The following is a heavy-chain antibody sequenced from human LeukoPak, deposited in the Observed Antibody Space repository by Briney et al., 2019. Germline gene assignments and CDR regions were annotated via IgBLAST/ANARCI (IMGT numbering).Heavy chain of an antibody. Sequence: GGSLRLSCVVSGFNVSTTYMSWVRQTPGKGLECVASIYFSGRTFSAESVTGRFAISRDGAKNTLFLQMDSLTPDDTGVYFCARDVTGLHAFWGQGTLVTVSS. CDR2: IYFSGRT. J-gene: IGHJ4*02. CDR3: ARDVTGLHAF. CDR1: GFNVSTTY. V-gene: IGHV3-66*03. D-gene: IGHD2-21*02.